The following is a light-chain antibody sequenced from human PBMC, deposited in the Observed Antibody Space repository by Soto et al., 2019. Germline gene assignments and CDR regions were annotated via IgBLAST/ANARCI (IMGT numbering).Light chain of an antibody. CDR3: QSYDSSLSGWV. CDR1: SNNIGAGYD. CDR2: GNS. J-gene: IGLJ3*02. V-gene: IGLV1-40*01. Sequence: QYVLTQPPSVSGAPGQRVTISCTGSSNNIGAGYDVHWYQQLPGTAPKFLIYGNSNRPSGVPDRFSGSKSGTSASLAITGLQAEDEADYYCQSYDSSLSGWVFGGGTQLTVL.